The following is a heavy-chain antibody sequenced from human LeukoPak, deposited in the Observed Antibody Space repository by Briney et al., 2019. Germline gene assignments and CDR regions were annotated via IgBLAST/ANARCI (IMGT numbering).Heavy chain of an antibody. CDR2: ISSSSSYI. V-gene: IGHV3-21*01. CDR3: ARGRGGYYFDY. D-gene: IGHD3-10*01. CDR1: GFTFSSYS. J-gene: IGHJ4*02. Sequence: GGSLRLSCAASGFTFSSYSMNWVRQAPGKGLEWVSSISSSSSYIYYADSVKGRFTISRDNAKNSLHLQMNSLRAEDTAVYYCARGRGGYYFDYWGQGTLVTVSS.